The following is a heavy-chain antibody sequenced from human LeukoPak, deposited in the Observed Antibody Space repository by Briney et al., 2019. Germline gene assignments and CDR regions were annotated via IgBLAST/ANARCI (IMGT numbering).Heavy chain of an antibody. CDR3: AKDHLYCSGGSCYGDY. V-gene: IGHV3-23*01. CDR1: GFTFSDYY. J-gene: IGHJ4*02. D-gene: IGHD2-15*01. CDR2: TSGSGGST. Sequence: GGSLRLSCAASGFTFSDYYMSWVRQAPGKGLEWVSATSGSGGSTYYADSVKGRFTISRDNSKSTLYLQMNSLRAEDTAVYYCAKDHLYCSGGSCYGDYWGQGTLVTVSS.